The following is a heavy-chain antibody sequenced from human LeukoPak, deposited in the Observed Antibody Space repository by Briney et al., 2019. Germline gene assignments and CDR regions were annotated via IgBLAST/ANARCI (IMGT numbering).Heavy chain of an antibody. Sequence: GGSLRLSCAASGFAFSSYGMHWVRQAPGKGLEWVAVISYDGSNKYYADSVKGRFTISRDNSKNTLYLQMDSLRAEDTAVYYCARDRAWNYFDYWGQGTLVTVSS. CDR1: GFAFSSYG. D-gene: IGHD3-3*01. J-gene: IGHJ4*02. CDR3: ARDRAWNYFDY. V-gene: IGHV3-30*03. CDR2: ISYDGSNK.